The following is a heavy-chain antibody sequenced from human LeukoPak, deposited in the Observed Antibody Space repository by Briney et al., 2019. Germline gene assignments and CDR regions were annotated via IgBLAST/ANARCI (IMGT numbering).Heavy chain of an antibody. CDR1: GYTFTSYG. D-gene: IGHD3-3*01. V-gene: IGHV1-18*01. Sequence: GASVKVSCKASGYTFTSYGISWVRQAPGQGLEWMGWISGYNGNTNYAQNLQGRVTITTDPSTSTAYMELRSLRSDDTAVYYRATVTIFGVVRYYFDYWGQGTLVTVSS. J-gene: IGHJ4*02. CDR2: ISGYNGNT. CDR3: ATVTIFGVVRYYFDY.